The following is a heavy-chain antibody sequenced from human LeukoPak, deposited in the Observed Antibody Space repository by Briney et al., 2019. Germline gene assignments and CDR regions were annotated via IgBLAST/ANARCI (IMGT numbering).Heavy chain of an antibody. CDR2: ISSDSTTI. CDR3: ARVLHKRNYDSSVYYGY. CDR1: GGSISSSS. V-gene: IGHV3-48*01. J-gene: IGHJ4*02. Sequence: ETLSLTCTVSGGSISSSSYYWGWIRQAPGKGLEWVSYISSDSTTIYYADSVKGRFTISRDNAKNSLYLQMNSLRAEDTAVYYCARVLHKRNYDSSVYYGYWGQGSLVTVSS. D-gene: IGHD3-22*01.